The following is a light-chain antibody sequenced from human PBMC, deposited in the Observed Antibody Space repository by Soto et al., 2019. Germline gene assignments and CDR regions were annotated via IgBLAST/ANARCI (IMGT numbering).Light chain of an antibody. J-gene: IGLJ3*02. V-gene: IGLV1-47*02. CDR1: SSNVGFNA. CDR2: GNS. CDR3: AAWDDSLRGAV. Sequence: QSVLTQPPSASGAPGQRVTLSCVGGSSNVGFNAVNWYQQIPGAAPKLLMHGNSQRPSGVPDRFSGSKSGTSASLAIIGLRTEDEAHYYCAAWDDSLRGAVFGGGTKLTVL.